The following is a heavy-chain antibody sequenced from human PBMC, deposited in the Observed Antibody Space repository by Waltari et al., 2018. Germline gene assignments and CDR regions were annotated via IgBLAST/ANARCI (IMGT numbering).Heavy chain of an antibody. D-gene: IGHD3-10*01. V-gene: IGHV3-23*04. CDR1: GFTFSSYG. Sequence: VQLVESGGGVVQPGRSLRLSCAASGFTFSSYGMSWVRQAPGKGLEWVSAIMGSGGSTYDADSVKGRFTISRDNSKNTLYLQMNSLRAEDTAVYYCAKQEGSLWFGELLKNWYFDLWGRGTLVTVSS. CDR2: IMGSGGST. CDR3: AKQEGSLWFGELLKNWYFDL. J-gene: IGHJ2*01.